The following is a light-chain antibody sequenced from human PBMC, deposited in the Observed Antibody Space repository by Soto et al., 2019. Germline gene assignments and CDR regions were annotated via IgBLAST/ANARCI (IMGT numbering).Light chain of an antibody. V-gene: IGKV1-5*03. Sequence: LQMTQSPSTLSASVGDGVTITCLASQSISSWLAWYQQKPGKAPKLLIYKASSLESGVPSRFSGSGSGTEFTLTISSLQPDDFETYYCQHYNSYSEAFGQGTKVDIK. CDR2: KAS. J-gene: IGKJ1*01. CDR1: QSISSW. CDR3: QHYNSYSEA.